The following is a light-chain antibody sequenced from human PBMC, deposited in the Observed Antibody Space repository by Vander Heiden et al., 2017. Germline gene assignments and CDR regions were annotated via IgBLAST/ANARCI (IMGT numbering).Light chain of an antibody. CDR1: QSISSY. Sequence: DIQMSQSPASLSASVGDRVTITGRASQSISSYLNWYQQKPGKAPKLLIYAASSLQSGVPSRFSGSGSGTDFTLTISSLQPEDFATYYCQQCDSTLLTFGGGTKVEIK. V-gene: IGKV1-39*01. J-gene: IGKJ4*01. CDR2: AAS. CDR3: QQCDSTLLT.